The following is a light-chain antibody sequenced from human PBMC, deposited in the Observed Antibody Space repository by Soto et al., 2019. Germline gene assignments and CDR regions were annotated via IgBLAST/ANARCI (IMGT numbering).Light chain of an antibody. CDR3: QHYGSSPET. V-gene: IGKV3-20*01. Sequence: EIVLTQSPSTLSLSPGERATLSFMASQSVSNYLAWYQQKPGQAPRLLIYGASSRATGIPDRFSGSGSGTDFTLTISRLEPEDFAVYYCQHYGSSPETFGQGTKVDIK. CDR1: QSVSNY. J-gene: IGKJ1*01. CDR2: GAS.